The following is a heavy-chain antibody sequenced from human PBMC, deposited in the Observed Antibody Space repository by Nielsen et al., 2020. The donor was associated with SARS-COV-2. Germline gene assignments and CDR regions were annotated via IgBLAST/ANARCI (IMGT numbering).Heavy chain of an antibody. CDR2: ISSSSSYT. J-gene: IGHJ4*02. CDR1: GFTFSDYY. V-gene: IGHV3-11*06. D-gene: IGHD3-3*01. CDR3: ARAGFLEWNPFDY. Sequence: GESLKISCAASGFTFSDYYMSWIRQAPGKGLEWVSYISSSSSYTNYADSVKGRFTISRDNAKNSLYLQMNSLRAEDTAVYYCARAGFLEWNPFDYWGQGTLVTVSS.